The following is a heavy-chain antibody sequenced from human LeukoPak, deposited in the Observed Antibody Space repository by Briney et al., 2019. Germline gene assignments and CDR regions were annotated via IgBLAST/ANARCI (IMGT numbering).Heavy chain of an antibody. Sequence: SETLSLTCTVSGGSISTDYWSWIRQPPGKGLEWIGYIYNSGSTNYNPSLKSRVTISVDTSKNQFSLQLTSVTAADTAVYYCARRMDSYGLLDYWGQGTLVTVSS. V-gene: IGHV4-59*01. CDR3: ARRMDSYGLLDY. J-gene: IGHJ4*02. CDR2: IYNSGST. D-gene: IGHD5-18*01. CDR1: GGSISTDY.